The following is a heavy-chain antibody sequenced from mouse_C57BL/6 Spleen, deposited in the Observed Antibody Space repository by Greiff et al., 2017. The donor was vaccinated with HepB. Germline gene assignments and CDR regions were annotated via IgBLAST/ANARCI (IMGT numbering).Heavy chain of an antibody. CDR1: GYTFTSYW. V-gene: IGHV1-69*01. CDR2: IDPSDSYT. J-gene: IGHJ2*01. D-gene: IGHD1-1*01. Sequence: QVQLQQPGAELVMPGASVKLSCKASGYTFTSYWMHWVKQRPGQGLEWIGEIDPSDSYTNYNQKFKGKSTLTVDKSSSTAYMQLSSLTSEDSAVYYCARSLGSSYVGLGFDYWGQGTTLTVSS. CDR3: ARSLGSSYVGLGFDY.